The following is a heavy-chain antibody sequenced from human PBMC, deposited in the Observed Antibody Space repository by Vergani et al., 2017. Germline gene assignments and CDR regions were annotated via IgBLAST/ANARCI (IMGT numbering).Heavy chain of an antibody. CDR1: GFTVTSDY. Sequence: EVQLVESGGGLVQPGGSLTLSCAASGFTVTSDYLGWVRQAPGKGLEWVSIIYSGGTYYAASVKGRFTISRDTAENTVLRQMNSLRVDDPAVYYCVGVVVGATEGWFGPWGQGTLVTVSS. D-gene: IGHD1-26*01. J-gene: IGHJ5*02. CDR2: IYSGGT. V-gene: IGHV3-66*02. CDR3: VGVVVGATEGWFGP.